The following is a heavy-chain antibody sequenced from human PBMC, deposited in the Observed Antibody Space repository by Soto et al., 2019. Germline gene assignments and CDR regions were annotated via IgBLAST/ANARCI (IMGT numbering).Heavy chain of an antibody. V-gene: IGHV3-48*02. D-gene: IGHD2-21*01. Sequence: PGGSLRLSCAASGFSFSSHSMKWVRQAPGKGLEWVSYISSSGSTIYYADSVKGRFTISRDNAKNSLYLQMNSLRDDDTAVYYCARGLGYCGGTHDLLDYWGRGALVPGSS. CDR2: ISSSGSTI. CDR1: GFSFSSHS. J-gene: IGHJ4*02. CDR3: ARGLGYCGGTHDLLDY.